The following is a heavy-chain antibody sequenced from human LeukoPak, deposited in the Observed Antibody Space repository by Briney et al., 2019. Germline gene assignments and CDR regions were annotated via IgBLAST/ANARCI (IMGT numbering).Heavy chain of an antibody. V-gene: IGHV3-9*01. CDR2: ISWNSGSI. Sequence: TGGSLRLSCAASGFTFSSYSMNWVRQAPGKGLEWVSGISWNSGSIGYADSVKGRFTISRDNAKNSLYLQMNSLRAEDTALYYCAKLSSPYYYDSSAFDYWGQGTLVTVSS. J-gene: IGHJ4*02. CDR1: GFTFSSYS. D-gene: IGHD3-22*01. CDR3: AKLSSPYYYDSSAFDY.